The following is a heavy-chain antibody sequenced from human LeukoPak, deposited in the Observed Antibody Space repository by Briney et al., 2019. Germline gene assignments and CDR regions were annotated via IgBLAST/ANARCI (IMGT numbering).Heavy chain of an antibody. CDR1: GGSFSGYY. CDR3: ARGYYGSGSYHWFDP. V-gene: IGHV4-34*01. D-gene: IGHD3-10*01. J-gene: IGHJ5*02. CDR2: INHSGST. Sequence: SETLSLTCAVYGGSFSGYYWSWIRQPPGKGLEWLGEINHSGSTNYNPSLKSRVTISVDTSKNQFSLKLSSVTAADTAVYYCARGYYGSGSYHWFDPWGQGTLVTVSS.